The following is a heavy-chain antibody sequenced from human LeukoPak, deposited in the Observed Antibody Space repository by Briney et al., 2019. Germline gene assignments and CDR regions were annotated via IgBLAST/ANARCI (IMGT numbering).Heavy chain of an antibody. D-gene: IGHD3-10*01. CDR2: IYHSGST. Sequence: SGTLSLTCAVSGGSISSSNWWSWVRQPPGKGLEWIGEIYHSGSTNYNPSLKSRVTISVDKSKNQFSLKLSSVTAADTAVYYCARAVAPHGLGELLYYFVYWGQGALVTVSS. V-gene: IGHV4-4*02. CDR3: ARAVAPHGLGELLYYFVY. CDR1: GGSISSSNW. J-gene: IGHJ4*02.